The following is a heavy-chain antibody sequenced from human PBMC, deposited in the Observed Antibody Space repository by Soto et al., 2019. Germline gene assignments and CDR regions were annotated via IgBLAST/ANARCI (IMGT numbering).Heavy chain of an antibody. Sequence: SETLSLTCSVSGDYIHVGGYYWTWIRQRPGKGLEGMGYVYYTGKTYYNPSLESRLTMSVDRSKNQFSLRLTSVTAADTAVYFCGRDLTSNANCIDPWGQGTLVTVSS. J-gene: IGHJ5*02. CDR2: VYYTGKT. CDR1: GDYIHVGGYY. D-gene: IGHD2-2*01. V-gene: IGHV4-30-4*01. CDR3: GRDLTSNANCIDP.